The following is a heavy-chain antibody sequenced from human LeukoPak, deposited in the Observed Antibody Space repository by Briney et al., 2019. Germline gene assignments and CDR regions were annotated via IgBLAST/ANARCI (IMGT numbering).Heavy chain of an antibody. CDR3: ARGGAAVGGPFDY. V-gene: IGHV4-59*01. CDR1: GGSISSYY. J-gene: IGHJ4*02. CDR2: IYYSGST. D-gene: IGHD1-26*01. Sequence: SETLSLTCTVSGGSISSYYWSWIRRPPGKGLEWIGYIYYSGSTNYNPSLKSRVTISVDTSKNQFSLKLSSVTAADTAVYYCARGGAAVGGPFDYWGQGTLVTVSS.